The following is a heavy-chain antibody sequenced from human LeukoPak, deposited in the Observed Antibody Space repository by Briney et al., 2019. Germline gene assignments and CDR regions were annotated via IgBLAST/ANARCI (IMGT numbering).Heavy chain of an antibody. CDR3: ARGQRITMIVVVTRKDYYFDY. V-gene: IGHV1-46*01. D-gene: IGHD3-22*01. CDR2: INPSGGST. CDR1: GYTFTSYY. J-gene: IGHJ4*02. Sequence: ASVKVSCKASGYTFTSYYMHWVRQAPGQGLEGMGIINPSGGSTSYAQKFQGRVTMTRDTSTSTVYMELSSLRSEDTAVYYCARGQRITMIVVVTRKDYYFDYWGQGTLVTVSS.